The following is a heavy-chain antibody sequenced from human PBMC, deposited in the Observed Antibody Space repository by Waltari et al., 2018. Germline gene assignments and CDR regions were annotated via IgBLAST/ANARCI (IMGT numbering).Heavy chain of an antibody. J-gene: IGHJ4*02. D-gene: IGHD6-13*01. V-gene: IGHV1-8*01. CDR2: MNPDRGKT. CDR1: RFTFSKYD. CDR3: ASLSSPSDY. Sequence: QVQLVQSGAEVKKPGASVKVSCTASRFTFSKYDLKWVRQAAGQGLEWMGWMNPDRGKTVYAQKFQGRVTMTWNSSISTAYIELSSLRSDDTAVYYCASLSSPSDYWGQGTLVTVSS.